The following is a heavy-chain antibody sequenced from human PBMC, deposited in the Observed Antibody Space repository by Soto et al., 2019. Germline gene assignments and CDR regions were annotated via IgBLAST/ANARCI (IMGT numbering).Heavy chain of an antibody. CDR3: ARDGNRASSAMGYYYYYYGMDV. D-gene: IGHD5-18*01. J-gene: IGHJ6*02. Sequence: QVQLVQSGAEVKKPGASVKVSCKASGYTFTSYGISWVRQAPGQGLEWMGWISAYNGNTNYAQKLQGRVTMTTDTSTSTAYMELRSLRSDDTAVYYCARDGNRASSAMGYYYYYYGMDVWGQGTKVTVSS. CDR1: GYTFTSYG. CDR2: ISAYNGNT. V-gene: IGHV1-18*01.